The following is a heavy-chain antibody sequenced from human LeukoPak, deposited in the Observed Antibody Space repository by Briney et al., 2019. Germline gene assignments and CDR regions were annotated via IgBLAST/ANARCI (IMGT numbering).Heavy chain of an antibody. CDR3: ASPSGWYAFDI. J-gene: IGHJ3*02. CDR1: GFTFSSYA. V-gene: IGHV3-30*04. Sequence: GGSVRLSCEASGFTFSSYAMHWVRQAPGKGLEWVAVISYDGSNKYYADSVKGRFTISRDNAKNSLYLQMNSLRAEDTAVYYCASPSGWYAFDIWGQGTMVTVSS. CDR2: ISYDGSNK. D-gene: IGHD6-19*01.